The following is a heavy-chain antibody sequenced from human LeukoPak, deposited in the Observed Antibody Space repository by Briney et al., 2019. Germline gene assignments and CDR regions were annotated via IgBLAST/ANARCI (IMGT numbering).Heavy chain of an antibody. CDR2: IYYSGST. Sequence: ASETLSLTCAVSGSSISSSNWWGWIRQPPGKGLEWIGYIYYSGSTYYNPSLKSRVTMSVDTSKNQLSLKLSSVTAVDTAVYYCTRNPGLGLAENDYWGQGTLVTVSS. CDR3: TRNPGLGLAENDY. V-gene: IGHV4-28*01. J-gene: IGHJ4*02. D-gene: IGHD3/OR15-3a*01. CDR1: GSSISSSNW.